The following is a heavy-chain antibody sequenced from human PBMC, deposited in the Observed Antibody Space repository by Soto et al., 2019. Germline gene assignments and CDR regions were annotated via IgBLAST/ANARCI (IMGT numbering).Heavy chain of an antibody. D-gene: IGHD4-4*01. V-gene: IGHV3-53*01. J-gene: IGHJ3*02. CDR3: ASWRLQEHAYDI. Sequence: DVQLVESGGGLIQPGGSLRLSCAAFGLTVSGKKYMAWVRQAPGKGLEWVSGVYDTDGTYYADSVKGRFTSSRDSSKTILYIQMNSRKPDDTAVYYCASWRLQEHAYDIWGLGTTVTFSS. CDR2: VYDTDGT. CDR1: GLTVSGKKY.